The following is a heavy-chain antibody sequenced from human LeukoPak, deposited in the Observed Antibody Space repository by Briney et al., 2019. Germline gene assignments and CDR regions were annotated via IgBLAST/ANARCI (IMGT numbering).Heavy chain of an antibody. D-gene: IGHD1-1*01. CDR2: ISGNGGST. V-gene: IGHV3-23*01. Sequence: GGSLRLSCAASGFTFSSYAMSWVRQAPGKGLEWVSAISGNGGSTYYADSVKGRFTISRDNSKNTLYLQMNSLRAEDTAVYYCALNGREVPSGAFDIWGQGTMVTVSS. J-gene: IGHJ3*02. CDR1: GFTFSSYA. CDR3: ALNGREVPSGAFDI.